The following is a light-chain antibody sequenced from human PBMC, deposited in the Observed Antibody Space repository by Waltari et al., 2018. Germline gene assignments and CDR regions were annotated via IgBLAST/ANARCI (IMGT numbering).Light chain of an antibody. CDR2: DAS. V-gene: IGKV3-11*01. CDR1: QSVRSY. Sequence: IVLTQSPATLSLFPGERATLSCRASQSVRSYLAWYQQKPGQAPRLLIYDASNRATGIPVRVSGSGSGTDFTLTISSLEPEDFAVYYCQHRSVWPLTFGGGTKVEIK. J-gene: IGKJ4*01. CDR3: QHRSVWPLT.